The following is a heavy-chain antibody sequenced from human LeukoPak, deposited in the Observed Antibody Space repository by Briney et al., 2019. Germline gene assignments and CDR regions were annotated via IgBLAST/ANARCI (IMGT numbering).Heavy chain of an antibody. CDR2: ISSSSSYI. CDR3: TRGAGTGWRFDS. Sequence: GGSLRLSCAASGFTFTSYGMTWVRQAPGKGLEWVPSISSSSSYIYYSDSVKGRFTISRDNAKNSLYLQMNSLKADDTAVYYCTRGAGTGWRFDSWGQGTLVTVSS. CDR1: GFTFTSYG. V-gene: IGHV3-21*01. D-gene: IGHD6-19*01. J-gene: IGHJ4*02.